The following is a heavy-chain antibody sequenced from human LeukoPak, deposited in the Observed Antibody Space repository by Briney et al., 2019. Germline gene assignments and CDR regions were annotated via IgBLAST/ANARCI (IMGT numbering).Heavy chain of an antibody. CDR2: ISAYNGNT. V-gene: IGHV1-18*01. CDR3: ARENYYDSSGYPTYYYYSYYMDV. Sequence: GASVKVSCKASGDTFTSYGISWVRQAPGQGLEWMGWISAYNGNTNYPQKLQGRVTMTTDTSTSTAYMELRSVRSDDTVVYYCARENYYDSSGYPTYYYYSYYMDVWGKGTTVTVSS. D-gene: IGHD3-22*01. CDR1: GDTFTSYG. J-gene: IGHJ6*03.